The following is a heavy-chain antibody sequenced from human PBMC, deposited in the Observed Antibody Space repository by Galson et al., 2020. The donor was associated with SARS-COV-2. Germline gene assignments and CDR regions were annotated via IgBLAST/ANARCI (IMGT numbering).Heavy chain of an antibody. J-gene: IGHJ4*02. D-gene: IGHD1-26*01. CDR1: GGSISSGGYS. CDR3: ARLHAEWELRYAEYFDY. CDR2: IYYSGST. Sequence: SETLSLTCAVSGGSISSGGYSWSWIRQPPGKGLEWIGYIYYSGSTYYNPSLKSRVTISVDTSKNQFSLKLSSVTAADTAVYYCARLHAEWELRYAEYFDYWGQGTLVTVSS. V-gene: IGHV4-30-4*07.